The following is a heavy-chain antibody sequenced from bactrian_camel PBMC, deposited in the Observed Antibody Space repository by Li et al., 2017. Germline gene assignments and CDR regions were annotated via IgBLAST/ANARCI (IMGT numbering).Heavy chain of an antibody. D-gene: IGHD5*01. CDR2: SGGGST. CDR1: GFNFRNYA. J-gene: IGHJ4*01. Sequence: VQLVESGGGLVQPGGSLRLSCAASGFNFRNYAMSLVRQAPGKGLEWISTSGGGSTHCADSVEGRFTISRDNTKNTLYLQMNSLKTEDTAVYYCAAGLLADHGLGLGTQVTVS. V-gene: IGHV3S31*01.